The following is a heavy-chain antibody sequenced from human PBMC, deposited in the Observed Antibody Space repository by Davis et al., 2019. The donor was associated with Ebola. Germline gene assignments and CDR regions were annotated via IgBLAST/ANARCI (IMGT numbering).Heavy chain of an antibody. V-gene: IGHV1-69*06. J-gene: IGHJ3*02. D-gene: IGHD2-15*01. CDR3: ARDLVADDAFDI. Sequence: AASVKVSCKASGGTLSSYAISWVRQAPGQGLEWMGGIIPIFGTANYAQKFQGRVTITADKSTSTAYMELSSLRSEDTAVYYCARDLVADDAFDIWGQGTMVTVSS. CDR1: GGTLSSYA. CDR2: IIPIFGTA.